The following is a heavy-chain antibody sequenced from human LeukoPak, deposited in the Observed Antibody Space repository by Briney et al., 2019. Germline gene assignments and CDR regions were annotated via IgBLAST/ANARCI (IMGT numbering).Heavy chain of an antibody. CDR3: AKGSSNWRDYYYFDY. CDR1: GFTFSDYY. J-gene: IGHJ4*02. Sequence: GGSLRLSYAASGFTFSDYYMSWIRQAPGKGLEWVSYISSSGSTIYYADSVKGRFTISRDNAKNSLYLQMNSLRAEDTAVYYCAKGSSNWRDYYYFDYWGQGTLVTVSS. D-gene: IGHD6-13*01. CDR2: ISSSGSTI. V-gene: IGHV3-11*01.